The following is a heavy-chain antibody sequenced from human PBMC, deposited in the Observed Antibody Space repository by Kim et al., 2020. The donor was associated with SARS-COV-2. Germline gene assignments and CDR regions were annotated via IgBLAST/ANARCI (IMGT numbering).Heavy chain of an antibody. D-gene: IGHD1-20*01. J-gene: IGHJ6*02. CDR3: ARPIAGATPFFYYYGMDV. CDR2: VSAYTRKT. CDR1: GYTFISYG. Sequence: ASVKVSCKASGYTFISYGISWVRQAPGQGLEWMGWVSAYTRKTNYPQKFQGRVTMTTDTSTSTAYRELTSLRSDDTAVYYCARPIAGATPFFYYYGMDVWGQGTTVTVSS. V-gene: IGHV1-18*04.